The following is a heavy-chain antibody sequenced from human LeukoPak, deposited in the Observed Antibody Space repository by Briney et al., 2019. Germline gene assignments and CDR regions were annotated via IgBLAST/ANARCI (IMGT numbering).Heavy chain of an antibody. J-gene: IGHJ4*02. CDR1: GYSFSNYW. V-gene: IGHV5-51*01. CDR3: ARQPLVRDCGGDCEFDY. CDR2: IYPGDSNT. D-gene: IGHD2-21*02. Sequence: AESLQISCKGSGYSFSNYWIGWVRQMPGKGLEWMGIIYPGDSNTRYSPSFQCQVTISADRSISTAYLQWSSLKASDTAIYYCARQPLVRDCGGDCEFDYWGQGTLVSVFS.